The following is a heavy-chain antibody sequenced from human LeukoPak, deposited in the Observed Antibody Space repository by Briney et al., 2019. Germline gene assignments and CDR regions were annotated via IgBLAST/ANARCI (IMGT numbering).Heavy chain of an antibody. Sequence: SETLSLTCTVSGGSINTYYWSWTRQPPGKGLEWIVYIYYSGSTNYNPSLKSRVIILVDTSKNQFSLKLSSVTAADTAVYYCARSRVTMVRGSPNWNFDYWGQGILVTVSS. V-gene: IGHV4-59*13. J-gene: IGHJ4*02. CDR3: ARSRVTMVRGSPNWNFDY. D-gene: IGHD3-10*01. CDR2: IYYSGST. CDR1: GGSINTYY.